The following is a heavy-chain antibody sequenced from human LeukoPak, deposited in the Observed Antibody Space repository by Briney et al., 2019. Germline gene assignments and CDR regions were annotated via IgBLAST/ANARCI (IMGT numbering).Heavy chain of an antibody. Sequence: PSETLSLTCTVYGGSFSGYYWSWIRQPPGKGLEWIGEINHSGSTNYNPSLKSRVTISVDTSKNEVSLKLNSVSAADTAVYYCASVELATTNFDSWGQGALVTVSS. D-gene: IGHD5-24*01. V-gene: IGHV4-34*01. CDR3: ASVELATTNFDS. J-gene: IGHJ4*02. CDR1: GGSFSGYY. CDR2: INHSGST.